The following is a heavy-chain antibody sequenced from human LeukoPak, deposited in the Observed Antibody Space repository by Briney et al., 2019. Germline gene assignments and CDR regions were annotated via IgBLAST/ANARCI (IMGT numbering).Heavy chain of an antibody. D-gene: IGHD6-13*01. CDR1: GGSISSYY. Sequence: KPSETLSLTCTVSGGSISSYYWSWIRQPPGKGLEWIGYIYYSGSTNYNPSLKSPITISVDTSKNQLSLKLSSVTAADTAVYYCARGQQWFDPWGQGTLVTVSS. CDR2: IYYSGST. V-gene: IGHV4-59*12. CDR3: ARGQQWFDP. J-gene: IGHJ5*02.